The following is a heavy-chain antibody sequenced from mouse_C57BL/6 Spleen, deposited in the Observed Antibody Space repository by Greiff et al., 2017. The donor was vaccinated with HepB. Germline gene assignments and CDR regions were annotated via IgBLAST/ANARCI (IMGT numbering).Heavy chain of an antibody. CDR2: IRNKANNHAT. D-gene: IGHD1-1*01. CDR3: TRSLYYYGSSFDY. CDR1: GFTFSDAW. V-gene: IGHV6-6*01. Sequence: EVMLVESGGGLVQPGGSMKLSCAASGFTFSDAWMDWVRQSPEKGLEWVAEIRNKANNHATYYAESVKGRFTISRDDSKSSVYLQMNSLRAEDTGIYYCTRSLYYYGSSFDYWGQGTTLTVSS. J-gene: IGHJ2*01.